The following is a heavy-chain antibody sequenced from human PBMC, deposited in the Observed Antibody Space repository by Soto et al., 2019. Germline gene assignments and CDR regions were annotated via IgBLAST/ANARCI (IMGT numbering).Heavy chain of an antibody. Sequence: GGSLRLSCAASGFTFSSYGMHWVRQAPGKGLEWVAVITYNGSNKYYADSVKGRFTISRDNAKNTLYLQMNSLRAEDTAIYYCARDDGWLILDYRGQGTLVTVSS. D-gene: IGHD6-19*01. CDR2: ITYNGSNK. J-gene: IGHJ4*02. CDR3: ARDDGWLILDY. V-gene: IGHV3-30*03. CDR1: GFTFSSYG.